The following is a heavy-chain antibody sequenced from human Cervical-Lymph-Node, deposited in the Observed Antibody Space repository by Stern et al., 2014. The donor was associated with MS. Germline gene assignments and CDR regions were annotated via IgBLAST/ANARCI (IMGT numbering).Heavy chain of an antibody. CDR3: ARGAYCGGDCYWGWFDT. Sequence: QDQLVQSGVEVKRPGSSVKVSCKASGGTFSDHAFSWVRQAPGQGLEWVGGIIPIFGAADYAQKFQGRVTITADESSITVYMELSSLTSEDTAVYYCARGAYCGGDCYWGWFDTWGQGNLVTVSS. CDR1: GGTFSDHA. D-gene: IGHD2-21*02. V-gene: IGHV1-69*12. CDR2: IIPIFGAA. J-gene: IGHJ5*02.